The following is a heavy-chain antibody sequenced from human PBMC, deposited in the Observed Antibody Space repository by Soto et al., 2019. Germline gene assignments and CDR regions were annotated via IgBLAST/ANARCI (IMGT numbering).Heavy chain of an antibody. V-gene: IGHV4-34*01. CDR3: ARFDYDIDY. CDR2: INHSGST. CDR1: GGSFSGYY. J-gene: IGHJ4*02. D-gene: IGHD4-17*01. Sequence: SETLSLTCAVYGGSFSGYYWSWIRQPPGKGLEWIGEINHSGSTNYNPSLKSRVTISVDTSTSTAYMELRSLRSDDTAVYYCARFDYDIDYWGQGTLVTVSS.